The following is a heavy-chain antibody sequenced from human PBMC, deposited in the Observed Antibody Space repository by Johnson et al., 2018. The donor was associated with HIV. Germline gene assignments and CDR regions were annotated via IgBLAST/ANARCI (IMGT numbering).Heavy chain of an antibody. CDR3: ARPIARGASDI. CDR2: IKQDGSEK. J-gene: IGHJ3*02. Sequence: VQLVESGGGVVQPGRSLRLSCAASRFTFSSYAMHWVRQAPGKGLEWVADIKQDGSEKYYLDPVKGRFTISRDNARKSLYLQMNSLRVEDTAVYYCARPIARGASDIWGQGTMVTVSS. V-gene: IGHV3-7*03. D-gene: IGHD3-10*01. CDR1: RFTFSSYA.